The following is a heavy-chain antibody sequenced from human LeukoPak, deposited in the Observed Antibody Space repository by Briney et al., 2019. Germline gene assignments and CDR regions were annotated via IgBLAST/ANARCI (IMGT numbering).Heavy chain of an antibody. CDR3: ARRGGSSWSYPYYYYYMDV. J-gene: IGHJ6*03. D-gene: IGHD6-13*01. V-gene: IGHV4-34*01. Sequence: SETLSLTCAVYGGSFSGYYWSWIRQPPGKGLEWIGEINHSGSTNYNPSLKSRVTISVDTSKNQFSLKLSSVTAADTAVYYCARRGGSSWSYPYYYYYMDVWGKGTTVTISS. CDR2: INHSGST. CDR1: GGSFSGYY.